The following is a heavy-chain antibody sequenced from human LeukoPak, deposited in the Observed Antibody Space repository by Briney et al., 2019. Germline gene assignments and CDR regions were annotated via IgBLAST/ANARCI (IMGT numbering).Heavy chain of an antibody. D-gene: IGHD2-15*01. V-gene: IGHV4-59*08. CDR1: GGSLSRYH. Sequence: PSETLSLTCTVSGGSLSRYHWSWIRQPPGKGLEWIGNIYYSGSTNYNPSLKSRVTISIDTSENQFSLKLSSVTAADTAVYYCARLYCSDGDCYFNWFDPWGQGTLVTVSS. J-gene: IGHJ5*02. CDR3: ARLYCSDGDCYFNWFDP. CDR2: IYYSGST.